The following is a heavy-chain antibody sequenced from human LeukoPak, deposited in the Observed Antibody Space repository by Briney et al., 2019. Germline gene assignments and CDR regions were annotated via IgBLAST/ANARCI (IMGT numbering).Heavy chain of an antibody. Sequence: PGGSLRLSCAASGFTFSSSAMSWVRQAPGKGLEWVSTISGSSGSTYYADSAKGRFTISRDNSKNTLYLQMNSLRAEDTAVYYCAKARLVVSSPSDAFDIWGQGTMVTASS. J-gene: IGHJ3*02. CDR2: ISGSSGST. CDR3: AKARLVVSSPSDAFDI. D-gene: IGHD3-22*01. V-gene: IGHV3-23*01. CDR1: GFTFSSSA.